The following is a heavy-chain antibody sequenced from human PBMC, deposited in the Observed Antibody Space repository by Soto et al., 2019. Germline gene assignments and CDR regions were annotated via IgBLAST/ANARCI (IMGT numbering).Heavy chain of an antibody. Sequence: QVQLVESGGGVVQPGRSLRLSCAATGLTFRTYAMHWVRQAPGKGMEWVAVISSDGSDKYYVDSVKGRFTISRDNSKNTLYMEMNSLGAEDTAVYSCAKGGRWLQPYYFDYWGQGTLVTVSS. CDR2: ISSDGSDK. J-gene: IGHJ4*02. CDR1: GLTFRTYA. CDR3: AKGGRWLQPYYFDY. D-gene: IGHD3-16*01. V-gene: IGHV3-30*18.